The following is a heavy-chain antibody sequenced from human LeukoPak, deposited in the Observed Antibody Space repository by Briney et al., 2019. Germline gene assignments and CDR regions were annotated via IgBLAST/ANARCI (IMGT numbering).Heavy chain of an antibody. CDR3: ARASGSHFDY. V-gene: IGHV3-48*02. J-gene: IGHJ4*02. CDR2: ISSSSSTI. CDR1: GFTFSSYS. D-gene: IGHD5-12*01. Sequence: PGGSLRLSCAASGFTFSSYSMNWVRQAPGKGLEYISYISSSSSTIYYADSAKGRFTISRDNAKNSLYLQMNSLRDEDTAVYYCARASGSHFDYWGQGTLVTVSS.